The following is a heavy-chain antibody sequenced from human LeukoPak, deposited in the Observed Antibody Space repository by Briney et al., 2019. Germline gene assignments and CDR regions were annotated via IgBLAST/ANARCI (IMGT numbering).Heavy chain of an antibody. V-gene: IGHV4-39*07. CDR1: GGSISSSSYY. CDR2: MHRSGIT. Sequence: PSETLSLTCTVSGGSISSSSYYWGWIRQPPGKGLEWIGSMHRSGITYYNPSLKSRVTISVDTSKNQFSLKLNSGTAADTAVYYCARCACSSTSCSSGYGRYYYMDVWGKGTTVTVSS. CDR3: ARCACSSTSCSSGYGRYYYMDV. J-gene: IGHJ6*03. D-gene: IGHD2-2*01.